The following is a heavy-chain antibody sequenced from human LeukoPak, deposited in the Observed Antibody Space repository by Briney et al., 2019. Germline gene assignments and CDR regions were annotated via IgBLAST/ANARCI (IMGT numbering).Heavy chain of an antibody. CDR1: GYSISSGYY. D-gene: IGHD3-22*01. J-gene: IGHJ6*03. Sequence: ETLSLTCTVSGYSISSGYYWGWIRQPPGKGLEWVASINSISSYIYYADSVKGRFTISRDNAKNSLYLQMNSLRAEDTAVYYCARDGYYDSSGPHMDVWGKGTTVTVSS. CDR3: ARDGYYDSSGPHMDV. V-gene: IGHV3-21*01. CDR2: INSISSYI.